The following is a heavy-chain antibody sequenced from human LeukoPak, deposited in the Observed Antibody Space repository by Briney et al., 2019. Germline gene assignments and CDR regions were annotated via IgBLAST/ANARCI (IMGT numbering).Heavy chain of an antibody. J-gene: IGHJ4*02. CDR2: ISSNGGST. Sequence: GGSLRLSCSASGFTFSSYAMHWVRQAPGKGLEYVSAISSNGGSTYYADSVKGRFTISRDNSKNTLYLQMSSLRAEDTAVYYCVKYCSGGSCPIDYWGQGTLVTVSS. CDR3: VKYCSGGSCPIDY. V-gene: IGHV3-64D*09. D-gene: IGHD2-15*01. CDR1: GFTFSSYA.